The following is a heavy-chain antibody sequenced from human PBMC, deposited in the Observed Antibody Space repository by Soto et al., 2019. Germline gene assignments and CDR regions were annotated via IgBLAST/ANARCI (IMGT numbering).Heavy chain of an antibody. J-gene: IGHJ5*02. D-gene: IGHD2-15*01. Sequence: QVQLQESGPGLVKPSQTLSLTCTVSGGSISSGDYYWSWIRQPPGKGLEWIGYIYYSGSTYYNPSLKSRVTISVDTSKNQCSLKLSSVTAADTAVYYCARGSIQKRANCSGGSCYSGNHNWFDPWGQGTLVTVSS. CDR2: IYYSGST. CDR3: ARGSIQKRANCSGGSCYSGNHNWFDP. V-gene: IGHV4-30-4*01. CDR1: GGSISSGDYY.